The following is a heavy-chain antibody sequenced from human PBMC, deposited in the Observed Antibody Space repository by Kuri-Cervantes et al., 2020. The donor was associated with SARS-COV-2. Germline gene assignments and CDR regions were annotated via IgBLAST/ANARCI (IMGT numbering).Heavy chain of an antibody. V-gene: IGHV3-33*03. CDR2: IWCDGSNK. CDR3: ARVVTMVRGVIENGMDV. J-gene: IGHJ6*02. CDR1: GFTFSSYG. Sequence: GESLKISCAASGFTFSSYGMHWVRQAPGKGLEWVAVIWCDGSNKYYADSVKGRFTISRDNAKNSLYLQMNSLRAEDTAVYYCARVVTMVRGVIENGMDVWGQGTTVTVSS. D-gene: IGHD3-10*01.